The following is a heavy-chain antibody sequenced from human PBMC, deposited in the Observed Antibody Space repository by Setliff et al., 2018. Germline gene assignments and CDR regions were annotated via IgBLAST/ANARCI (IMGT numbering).Heavy chain of an antibody. D-gene: IGHD7-27*01. CDR3: ASRRNWGRSWYYYYGMDV. J-gene: IGHJ6*02. CDR1: GFPFSNAW. CDR2: ISSSSSYI. Sequence: GGSLRLSCAASGFPFSNAWMTWVRQAPGKGLEWVSSISSSSSYIYYADSVKGRFTISRDNAKNSLYLQMNSLRAEDTAVYYCASRRNWGRSWYYYYGMDVWGQGTTVTVSS. V-gene: IGHV3-21*01.